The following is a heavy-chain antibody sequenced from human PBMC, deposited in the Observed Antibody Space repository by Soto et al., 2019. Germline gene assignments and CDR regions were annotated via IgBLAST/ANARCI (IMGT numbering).Heavy chain of an antibody. CDR1: GGFVSSGSYY. V-gene: IGHV4-34*01. Sequence: QVQLQQWGAGLLKPSETLSLTCAVYGGFVSSGSYYWSWIRQPPGKGLEWIGEMSHSGGTHFNPSLMGRVTKSVDTSKNQFALKMSSVTAADPALYYCARVERGTATTVVDAFDIWGPGTMVTVSS. CDR3: ARVERGTATTVVDAFDI. J-gene: IGHJ3*02. D-gene: IGHD1-1*01. CDR2: MSHSGGT.